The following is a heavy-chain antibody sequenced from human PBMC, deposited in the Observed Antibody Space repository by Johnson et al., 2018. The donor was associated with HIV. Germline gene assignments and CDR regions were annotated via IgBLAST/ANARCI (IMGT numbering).Heavy chain of an antibody. CDR2: LTCSVNTI. V-gene: IGHV3-11*04. CDR1: AITFSDYY. J-gene: IGHJ3*02. Sequence: QVQLVESGGGLVKPGGSLRLSCAASAITFSDYYMSCILQAPGQGLELVSYLTCSVNTIYSADSLKGRVTISRDNAKKSLYLQMNSLRAEDTAVYYCAKDPPGIASAFDIWGQGTMVTVSS. CDR3: AKDPPGIASAFDI. D-gene: IGHD6-13*01.